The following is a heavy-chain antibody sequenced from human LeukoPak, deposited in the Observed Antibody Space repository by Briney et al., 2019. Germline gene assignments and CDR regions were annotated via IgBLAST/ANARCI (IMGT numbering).Heavy chain of an antibody. D-gene: IGHD3-10*01. Sequence: PGGSLRLSCAASGFTFSSYGMHWVRQAPGKGLGWVALIWNDGSNKYYADSVKGRFTISRDNSKNTLYLQMNSLRAEDTVVYYCARSYYYGSGSYYTFDPWGQGTLVTVSS. CDR1: GFTFSSYG. J-gene: IGHJ5*02. V-gene: IGHV3-33*01. CDR2: IWNDGSNK. CDR3: ARSYYYGSGSYYTFDP.